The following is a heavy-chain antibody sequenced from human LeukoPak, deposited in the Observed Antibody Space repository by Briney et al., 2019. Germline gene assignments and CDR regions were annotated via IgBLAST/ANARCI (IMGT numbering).Heavy chain of an antibody. V-gene: IGHV3-11*01. J-gene: IGHJ4*02. CDR3: ARDRGGRQLVDY. CDR1: GFTFSDYY. D-gene: IGHD6-6*01. CDR2: IKSSGGTI. Sequence: GGSLRLSCAASGFTFSDYYMSWIRQAPGKGLEYISYIKSSGGTIYYADSVKGRFTISRDNAKNSLYLQMNNPRAEDTAVYYCARDRGGRQLVDYWGQGILVTVSS.